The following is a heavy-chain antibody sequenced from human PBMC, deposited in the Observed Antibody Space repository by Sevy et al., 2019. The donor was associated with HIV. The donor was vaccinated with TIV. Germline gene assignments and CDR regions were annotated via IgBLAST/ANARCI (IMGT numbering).Heavy chain of an antibody. V-gene: IGHV5-51*01. CDR1: GYSFTSYW. J-gene: IGHJ6*01. D-gene: IGHD2-2*01. Sequence: GESLKISCKGSGYSFTSYWIGWVRQMPGKGLEWMGIIYPGDSDTRYSPSFQGQVTISADKSISTAYLQWSSLKASDTAMYYCARQYCSSTSCHGDYSYGMDVWGQGTTVTVSS. CDR2: IYPGDSDT. CDR3: ARQYCSSTSCHGDYSYGMDV.